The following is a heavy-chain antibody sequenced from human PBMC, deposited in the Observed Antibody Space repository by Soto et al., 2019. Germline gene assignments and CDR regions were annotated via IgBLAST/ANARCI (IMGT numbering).Heavy chain of an antibody. CDR1: GFTFGDYA. J-gene: IGHJ4*02. Sequence: EVQLVESGGGLVKPGRSLRLSCTASGFTFGDYAMSWFRQAPGKGLEWVGFIRSKAYGGTTEYAASVKGRFTISRDDSKSIAYLQMNSLKTEDTAVYYCTRDLSLPREPGTIAASDYWGQGTLVTVSS. D-gene: IGHD6-6*01. CDR3: TRDLSLPREPGTIAASDY. CDR2: IRSKAYGGTT. V-gene: IGHV3-49*05.